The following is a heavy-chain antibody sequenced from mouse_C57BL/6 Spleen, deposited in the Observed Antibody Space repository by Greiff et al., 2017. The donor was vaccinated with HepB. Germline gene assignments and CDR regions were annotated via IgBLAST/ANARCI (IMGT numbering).Heavy chain of an antibody. CDR2: ISSGSSTI. J-gene: IGHJ4*01. CDR3: ARRMVPYYAMDY. V-gene: IGHV5-17*01. CDR1: GFTFSDYG. D-gene: IGHD2-10*02. Sequence: DVKLVESGGGLVKPGGSLKLSCAASGFTFSDYGMHWVRQAPEKGLEWVAYISSGSSTIYYADTVKGRFTISRDNAKNTLFLQMTSLRSEDTAMYYCARRMVPYYAMDYWGQGTSVTVSS.